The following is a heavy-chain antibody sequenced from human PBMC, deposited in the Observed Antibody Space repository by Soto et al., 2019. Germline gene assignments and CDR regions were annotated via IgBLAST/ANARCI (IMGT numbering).Heavy chain of an antibody. V-gene: IGHV3-30*18. Sequence: GGSLRLSCAASGFTFSSYGMHWVRQAPGKGLEWVAVISYDGSNKYYEDSVKGRFTISRDNSKNTLYLQMNSLRAEDTAVYYCANDSLWFGEDDLDYWGQGTLVTVSS. CDR2: ISYDGSNK. CDR1: GFTFSSYG. J-gene: IGHJ4*02. CDR3: ANDSLWFGEDDLDY. D-gene: IGHD3-10*01.